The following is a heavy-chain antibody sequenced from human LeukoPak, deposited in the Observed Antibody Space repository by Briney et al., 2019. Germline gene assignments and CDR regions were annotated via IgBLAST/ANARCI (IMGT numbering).Heavy chain of an antibody. CDR3: ARGVISSWSYCFDY. Sequence: PSQTLSLTCTVSGGSISSGSYYWSWIRQPAGKGLEWIGRIYTSGSTNYNPSLKSRVTISVDTSKNQFSLKLSSVTAADTAVYYCARGVISSWSYCFDYWGQGTLVTVSS. J-gene: IGHJ4*02. D-gene: IGHD6-13*01. V-gene: IGHV4-61*02. CDR1: GGSISSGSYY. CDR2: IYTSGST.